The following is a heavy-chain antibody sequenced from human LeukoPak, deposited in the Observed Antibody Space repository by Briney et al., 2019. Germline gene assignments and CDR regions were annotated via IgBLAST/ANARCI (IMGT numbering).Heavy chain of an antibody. CDR2: MNPHSGNT. D-gene: IGHD1-1*01. CDR3: ARGVGTTLYYYYYYYMDV. V-gene: IGHV1-8*01. Sequence: ASVKVSCKASGYTFTSYDINWVRQATGQGLEWMGWMNPHSGNTGYAQKFQGRVTMTRNTSISTAYMELSSLRSEDTAVYYCARGVGTTLYYYYYYYMDVWGKGTTVTVSS. J-gene: IGHJ6*03. CDR1: GYTFTSYD.